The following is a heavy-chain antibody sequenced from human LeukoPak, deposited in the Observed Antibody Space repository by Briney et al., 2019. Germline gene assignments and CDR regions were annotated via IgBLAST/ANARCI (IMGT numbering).Heavy chain of an antibody. V-gene: IGHV1-58*01. CDR1: GFTFTSSA. CDR2: IVVGSGNT. CDR3: ARDYCSGTSCLFDY. Sequence: ASVKVSCKASGFTFTSSAVQWVRQARGQRLEWIGWIVVGSGNTNYAQKFQERVTITRDMSTSTAYMELSRLRSDDTAVYYCARDYCSGTSCLFDYWGQGTLVSVSS. J-gene: IGHJ4*02. D-gene: IGHD2-2*01.